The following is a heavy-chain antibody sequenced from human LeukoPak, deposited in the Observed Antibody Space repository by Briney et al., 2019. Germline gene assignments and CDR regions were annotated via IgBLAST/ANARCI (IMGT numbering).Heavy chain of an antibody. CDR3: IRQHCSGGSCSYVDY. Sequence: TGVPLTLLCTARGYSLSHARMICPRQAPGGGREWVSRIRSKPSSYTTVYAASVKGRFTISRDDSKNTAYLQMNSLKAEDTGVYYCIRQHCSGGSCSYVDYWGQGTLVTVSS. J-gene: IGHJ4*02. CDR1: GYSLSHAR. V-gene: IGHV3-73*01. CDR2: IRSKPSSYTT. D-gene: IGHD2-15*01.